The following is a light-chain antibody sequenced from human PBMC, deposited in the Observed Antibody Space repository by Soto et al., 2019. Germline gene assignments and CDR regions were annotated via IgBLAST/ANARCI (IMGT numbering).Light chain of an antibody. CDR2: GAS. CDR3: QQYGSSPGT. J-gene: IGKJ1*01. V-gene: IGKV3-20*01. CDR1: QSVSSSY. Sequence: EIVLTQSPGTLSFSPGERATLSCRASQSVSSSYLAWYQQKPGQAPRLLIYGASSRATGIPDRFSGSGSETDFTLTISRLEPEDFAVYYCQQYGSSPGTFGQGTKVEI.